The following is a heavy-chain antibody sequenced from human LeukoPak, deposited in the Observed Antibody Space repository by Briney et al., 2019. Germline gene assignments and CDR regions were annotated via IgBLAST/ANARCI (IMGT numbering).Heavy chain of an antibody. CDR1: GGTFSSYA. Sequence: SVKVSCKASGGTFSSYAISWVRQAPGQGLEWMGGIIPIFGTANYAQKFQGRVTITTDESTSTAYVELSSLRSEDTAVYYCAREGRDTAMASAGWFDPWGQGTLVTVSS. V-gene: IGHV1-69*05. D-gene: IGHD5-18*01. CDR3: AREGRDTAMASAGWFDP. J-gene: IGHJ5*02. CDR2: IIPIFGTA.